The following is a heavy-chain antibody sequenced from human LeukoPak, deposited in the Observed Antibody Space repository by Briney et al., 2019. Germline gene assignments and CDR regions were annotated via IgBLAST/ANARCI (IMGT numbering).Heavy chain of an antibody. D-gene: IGHD4-23*01. CDR1: GFTFSSYG. J-gene: IGHJ4*02. V-gene: IGHV3-30*03. Sequence: QPGGSLRLSCAASGFTFSSYGMHWVRQAPGKGLEWVAVISYGGSNKYYADSVKGRFTISRDNSKNTLYLQMNSLRAEDTAVYYCSSDGGKNFDYWGQGTLVTVSS. CDR3: SSDGGKNFDY. CDR2: ISYGGSNK.